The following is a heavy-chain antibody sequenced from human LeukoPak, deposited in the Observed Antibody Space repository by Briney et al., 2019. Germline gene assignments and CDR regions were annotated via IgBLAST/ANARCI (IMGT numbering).Heavy chain of an antibody. CDR3: ARQKVTTMTRTFDN. Sequence: SETLSLTCTVSGGSISSSSYYWGWIRQPPGKGLEWIGSIYYSGSTYYKSSLESRVSMSVDMSKNHFSLNLTSVTAADTAVYYCARQKVTTMTRTFDNWGQGTLVTVSS. J-gene: IGHJ4*02. V-gene: IGHV4-39*01. CDR1: GGSISSSSYY. CDR2: IYYSGST. D-gene: IGHD2-21*02.